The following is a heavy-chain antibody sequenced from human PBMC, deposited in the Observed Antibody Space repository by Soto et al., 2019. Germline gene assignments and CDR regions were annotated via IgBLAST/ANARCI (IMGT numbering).Heavy chain of an antibody. CDR2: IIPIFGTA. CDR1: GGTFSSYA. V-gene: IGHV1-69*13. CDR3: ASFGVESYYFYGMDV. J-gene: IGHJ6*02. Sequence: SVKVCCEASGGTFSSYAISWVRQAPGQGLEWMGGIIPIFGTANYAQKFQGRVTITADESTSTAYMELSSLRSEDTAVYYCASFGVESYYFYGMDVWGQGTTVPVSS. D-gene: IGHD3-3*01.